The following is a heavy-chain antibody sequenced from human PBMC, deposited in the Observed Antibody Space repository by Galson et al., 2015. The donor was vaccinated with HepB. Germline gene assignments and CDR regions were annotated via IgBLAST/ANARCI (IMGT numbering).Heavy chain of an antibody. V-gene: IGHV5-51*01. CDR3: VRHLRGSKYYYMDV. J-gene: IGHJ6*03. D-gene: IGHD3-10*01. CDR1: GYSFTSYW. Sequence: QSGAEVKKPGESLKISCKGSGYSFTSYWIGWVRQMPGKGLEWMGVIYPGDSDTRYSPSFQGQVTISADKTISTAYLQWGSLKASDTSMYYCVRHLRGSKYYYMDVWGKGSTFIVSS. CDR2: IYPGDSDT.